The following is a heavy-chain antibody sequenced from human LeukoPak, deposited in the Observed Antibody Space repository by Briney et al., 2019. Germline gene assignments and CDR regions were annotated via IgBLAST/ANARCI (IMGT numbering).Heavy chain of an antibody. CDR3: AAVSVDYGDSSFDF. CDR1: GFTFSNAW. CDR2: IKSKTDGGTT. V-gene: IGHV3-15*01. J-gene: IGHJ4*02. D-gene: IGHD4-17*01. Sequence: PGGSLRLSCAASGFTFSNAWMSWVRQAPGKGLEWVGRIKSKTDGGTTDYAAPVKGRFTISRDDSKNTLCLQMNFLKTEDTALYYCAAVSVDYGDSSFDFWGQGTLVTVSS.